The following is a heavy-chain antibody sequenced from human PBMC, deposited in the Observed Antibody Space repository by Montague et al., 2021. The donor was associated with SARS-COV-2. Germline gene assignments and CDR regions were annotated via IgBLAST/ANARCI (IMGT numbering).Heavy chain of an antibody. CDR2: IGTAGDT. CDR3: ARDLSYYGMDV. CDR1: GFTFSSYD. Sequence: SLRLSCAASGFTFSSYDMHWVRQATGKGLEWVSAIGTAGDTYYPGSVKGRFTISRENAKNSLYLHMNSLRAGDTAVYYCARDLSYYGMDVWGQGTTVTVSS. V-gene: IGHV3-13*04. J-gene: IGHJ6*02.